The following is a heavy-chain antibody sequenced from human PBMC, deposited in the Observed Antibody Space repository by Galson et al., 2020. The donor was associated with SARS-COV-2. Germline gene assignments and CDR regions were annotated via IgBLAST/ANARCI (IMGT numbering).Heavy chain of an antibody. J-gene: IGHJ6*03. CDR1: GFAFSRYW. D-gene: IGHD3-22*01. CDR3: VRAVNYYGTTGYYYSPDYYYMDV. V-gene: IGHV3-74*01. CDR2: INSDGSST. Sequence: ALHGESLKISCAASGFAFSRYWMHWVRQAPGRGPVWVSQINSDGSSTTYADSVKGRFTISRDNAKNTLFLQMKSLRAEDTAVYYCVRAVNYYGTTGYYYSPDYYYMDVWGEGTAVTVSS.